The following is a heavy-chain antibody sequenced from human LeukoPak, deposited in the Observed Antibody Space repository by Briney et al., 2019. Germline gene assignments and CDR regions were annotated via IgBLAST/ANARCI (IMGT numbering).Heavy chain of an antibody. CDR3: ARHGMEVDTAIRD. D-gene: IGHD5-18*01. CDR2: IYYSGST. CDR1: GGSISSSSYY. Sequence: KTSETLSLTCTVSGGSISSSSYYWGWIRQPPGKGLEWIGSIYYSGSTYYNPSLKSRVTISVDTSKNQFSLKLSSVTAADTAVYYRARHGMEVDTAIRDWGQGTLVTVSS. V-gene: IGHV4-39*01. J-gene: IGHJ4*02.